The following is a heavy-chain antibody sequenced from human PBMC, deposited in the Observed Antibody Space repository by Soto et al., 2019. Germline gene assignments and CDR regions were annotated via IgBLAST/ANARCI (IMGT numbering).Heavy chain of an antibody. J-gene: IGHJ5*02. Sequence: SVKVSCKASGGTFSSYAISWVRQAPGQGLEWMGGIIPIFGTANYAQKFQGRVTITADKSTSTAYMELSSLRSEDTAVYYCARAPAVRDLGWFDPWGQGPLVTVS. CDR3: ARAPAVRDLGWFDP. D-gene: IGHD3-10*01. CDR2: IIPIFGTA. CDR1: GGTFSSYA. V-gene: IGHV1-69*06.